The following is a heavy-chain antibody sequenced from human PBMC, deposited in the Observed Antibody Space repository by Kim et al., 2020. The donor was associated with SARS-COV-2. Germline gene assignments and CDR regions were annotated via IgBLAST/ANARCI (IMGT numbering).Heavy chain of an antibody. Sequence: SETLSLTCAVSGGSISSGDYYWSWIRQPPGKGLEWIGYIYYSGSTYYNPSLKSRVTISVDTSKNQFSLKLSSVTTADTAVYYCARALGYYGSGSYSHVFDPWGQGTLVTVSS. D-gene: IGHD3-10*01. CDR2: IYYSGST. J-gene: IGHJ5*02. CDR3: ARALGYYGSGSYSHVFDP. CDR1: GGSISSGDYY. V-gene: IGHV4-30-4*01.